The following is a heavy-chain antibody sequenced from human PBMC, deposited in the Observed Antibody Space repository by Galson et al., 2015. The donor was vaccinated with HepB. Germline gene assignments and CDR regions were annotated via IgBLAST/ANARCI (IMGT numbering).Heavy chain of an antibody. CDR2: ISYDGSNK. Sequence: SLRLSCAASGFTFSSYGMHWVRQAPGKGLEWVAVISYDGSNKYYADSVKGRFTISRDNSKNTLYLQMNSLRAEDTAVYYCAKGASTVDWGQGTLVTVSS. V-gene: IGHV3-30*18. CDR3: AKGASTVD. CDR1: GFTFSSYG. J-gene: IGHJ4*02. D-gene: IGHD4-23*01.